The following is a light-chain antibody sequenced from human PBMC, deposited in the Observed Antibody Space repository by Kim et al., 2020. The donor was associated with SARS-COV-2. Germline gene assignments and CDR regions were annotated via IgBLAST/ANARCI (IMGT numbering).Light chain of an antibody. J-gene: IGLJ2*01. V-gene: IGLV1-44*01. CDR2: SNN. CDR1: SSNIGSNT. CDR3: TAWDDSLNGPV. Sequence: ELTQPPSASGTPGQRVTISCSGSSSNIGSNTVNWYQQLPGTAPKLLIYSNNQRPSGVPDRFSGSKSGTSASLAISGLQSEDEADYYCTAWDDSLNGPVFGGGTKLTVL.